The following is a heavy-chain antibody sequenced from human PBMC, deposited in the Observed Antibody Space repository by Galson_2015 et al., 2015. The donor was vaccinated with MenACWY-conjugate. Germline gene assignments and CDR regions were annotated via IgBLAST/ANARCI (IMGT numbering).Heavy chain of an antibody. CDR2: YHSGST. J-gene: IGHJ4*02. D-gene: IGHD3-3*01. Sequence: YHSGSTNYNPSLKSRITISVDKSKNQFSLQLTSVTAADTAVYYCVANGYYTLEHWGQGTPVTVSS. CDR3: VANGYYTLEH. V-gene: IGHV4-4*02.